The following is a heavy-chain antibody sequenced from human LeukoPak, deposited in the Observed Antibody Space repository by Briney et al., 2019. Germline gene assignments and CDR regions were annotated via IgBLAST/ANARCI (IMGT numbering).Heavy chain of an antibody. CDR3: ARGGGRYSVDY. CDR2: IYSGGNT. D-gene: IGHD1-26*01. V-gene: IGHV3-66*01. Sequence: GGSLRLSCAASGFTVSSNYMSWVRQAPGKGLEWVSVIYSGGNTYYTDSVKGRFIISRDNSRNTVYLQMNSLRAEDTAVYYCARGGGRYSVDYWGQGTLVIVSS. CDR1: GFTVSSNY. J-gene: IGHJ4*02.